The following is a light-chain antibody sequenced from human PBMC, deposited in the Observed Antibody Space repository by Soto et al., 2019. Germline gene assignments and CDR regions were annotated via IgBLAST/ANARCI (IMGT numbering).Light chain of an antibody. CDR3: QSYNSSLGCVV. CDR2: GNS. J-gene: IGLJ2*01. V-gene: IGLV1-40*01. CDR1: SSNIGAGYD. Sequence: QSVLTQPPSVSGAPGQRVTISCTGSSSNIGAGYDVHWYQQLPGTAPKLLIYGNSNRPSGVPDRFSGSKSGTSASLAITGLQADDEAYYYCQSYNSSLGCVVFGGGTKLTVL.